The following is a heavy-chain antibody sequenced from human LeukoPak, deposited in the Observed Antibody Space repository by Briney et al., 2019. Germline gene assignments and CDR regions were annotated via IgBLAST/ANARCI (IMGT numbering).Heavy chain of an antibody. Sequence: GASVNVSCKASGYTFTGHFIHWVRQAPGQGLEWVGWIDPNSGGTKYAQKFQGRVTMTRDTSISTAYMELTRLTSDDTAVYYCARREWSGYYGEYWGQGTLVLVSS. J-gene: IGHJ4*02. CDR1: GYTFTGHF. CDR2: IDPNSGGT. V-gene: IGHV1-2*02. D-gene: IGHD3-3*01. CDR3: ARREWSGYYGEY.